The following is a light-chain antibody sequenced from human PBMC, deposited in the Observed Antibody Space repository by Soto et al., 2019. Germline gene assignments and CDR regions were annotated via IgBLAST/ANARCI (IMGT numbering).Light chain of an antibody. Sequence: AIRMTQSPSSLSASTGDRVTITCRASQGISSYLAWYQQKPGKAPKLLIYAASTLQSGVPSRFSGSGSGTDFTLTISCLQSGDFATYYCQQYYSYPHTFGQGTKLEIK. CDR3: QQYYSYPHT. V-gene: IGKV1-8*01. CDR1: QGISSY. CDR2: AAS. J-gene: IGKJ2*01.